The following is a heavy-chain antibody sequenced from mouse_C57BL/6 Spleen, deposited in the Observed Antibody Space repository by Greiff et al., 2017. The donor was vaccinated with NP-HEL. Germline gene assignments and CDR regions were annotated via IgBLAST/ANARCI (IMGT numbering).Heavy chain of an antibody. V-gene: IGHV1-7*01. CDR2: INPRSGYT. J-gene: IGHJ4*01. Sequence: VQLQQSGAELAKPGASVKLSCKASGYTFTSNWMHWVKQRPGPGLEWIGYINPRSGYTKNNQKFQDKATLTADKSSSTAYMQLSSLTYEDSAVYYCAPTETRAMDYWGQGTSVTVSA. CDR1: GYTFTSNW. D-gene: IGHD4-1*02. CDR3: APTETRAMDY.